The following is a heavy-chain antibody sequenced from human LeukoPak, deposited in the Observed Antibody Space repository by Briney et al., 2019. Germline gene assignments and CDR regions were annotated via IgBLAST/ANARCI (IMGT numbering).Heavy chain of an antibody. CDR3: ARDGRQWLRSRGYLDY. J-gene: IGHJ4*02. D-gene: IGHD5-12*01. CDR2: INPNSGGT. V-gene: IGHV1-2*02. Sequence: ASVKVSCKASGYTFTGFYMHWVRQAPGQGLEWMGWINPNSGGTNYAQKFQGRVTMTRDTSISTAYMELSRLRSDDTAVYYCARDGRQWLRSRGYLDYWGQGTLVTVSS. CDR1: GYTFTGFY.